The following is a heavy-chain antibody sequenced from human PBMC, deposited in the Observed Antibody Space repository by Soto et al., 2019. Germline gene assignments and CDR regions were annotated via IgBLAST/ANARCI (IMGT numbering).Heavy chain of an antibody. CDR1: GGSISSGGYF. CDR3: ARDVQYYYEQNDAVDI. CDR2: IYNSGST. J-gene: IGHJ3*02. Sequence: QVQLQESGPGLVKPSQTLSLTCTVSGGSISSGGYFWNWIRQHPGKGLEWIGYIYNSGSTYYNPFLKSRVTIPVDTSKNQFSLKLSSVTAADTAVYYCARDVQYYYEQNDAVDIWGQGTMVTVSS. V-gene: IGHV4-31*03. D-gene: IGHD3-22*01.